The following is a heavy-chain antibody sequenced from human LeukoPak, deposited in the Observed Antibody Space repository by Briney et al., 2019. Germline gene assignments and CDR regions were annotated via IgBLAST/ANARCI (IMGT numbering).Heavy chain of an antibody. J-gene: IGHJ4*02. Sequence: GGSLRLSCAASGFTVSSNYMSWVRQAPGKGLEWVSVIYSGGSTYYADSVKGRFTIFRDNSKNTLYLQMNSLRAEDTAVYYCARADSGYSSSWYYFDYWGQGTLVTVSS. CDR3: ARADSGYSSSWYYFDY. CDR1: GFTVSSNY. V-gene: IGHV3-66*01. D-gene: IGHD6-13*01. CDR2: IYSGGST.